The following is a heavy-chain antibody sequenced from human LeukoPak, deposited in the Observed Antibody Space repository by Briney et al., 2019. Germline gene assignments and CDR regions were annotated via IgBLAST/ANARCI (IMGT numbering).Heavy chain of an antibody. V-gene: IGHV3-23*01. Sequence: GGSLRLSCRTSGFTFSNYAMNWVRQTPGKGLELVSSLTGNRNNTNYAECVKGRFTISTDNSKNTLYLQMNSLRAEDTALYSCAKCAKTPEGGSGWCNWFDTWGQGTLVIVSS. CDR2: LTGNRNNT. CDR3: AKCAKTPEGGSGWCNWFDT. CDR1: GFTFSNYA. J-gene: IGHJ5*02. D-gene: IGHD3-3*01.